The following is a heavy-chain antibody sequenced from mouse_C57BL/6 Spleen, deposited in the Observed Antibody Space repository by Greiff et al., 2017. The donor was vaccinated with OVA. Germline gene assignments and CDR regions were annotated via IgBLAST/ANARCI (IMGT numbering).Heavy chain of an antibody. CDR2: ISSGSSTI. D-gene: IGHD1-1*01. V-gene: IGHV5-17*01. CDR3: AKITTGVAMDWYFDV. J-gene: IGHJ1*03. CDR1: GFTFSDYG. Sequence: DVHLVESGGGLVKPGGSLKLSCAASGFTFSDYGMHWVRQAPEKGLEWVAYISSGSSTIYYADTVKGRFTISRDNAKNTLFLQMTSLRSEDTAMYYCAKITTGVAMDWYFDVWGTGTTVTVSS.